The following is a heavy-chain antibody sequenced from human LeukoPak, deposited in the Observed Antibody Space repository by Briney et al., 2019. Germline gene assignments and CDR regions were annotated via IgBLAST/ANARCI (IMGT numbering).Heavy chain of an antibody. CDR1: GGSFSGYS. CDR2: INHSGGT. J-gene: IGHJ6*03. Sequence: SETLSLTCAVYGGSFSGYSWSWIHQPPGKGLEWIGEINHSGGTNFNPSLKSRVTISIDTSKNQFSLNLRSVIAADTAVYYCARLGYTYGYMGEKYYYYYMDVWGRGTPVTVSS. V-gene: IGHV4-34*01. CDR3: ARLGYTYGYMGEKYYYYYMDV. D-gene: IGHD5-18*01.